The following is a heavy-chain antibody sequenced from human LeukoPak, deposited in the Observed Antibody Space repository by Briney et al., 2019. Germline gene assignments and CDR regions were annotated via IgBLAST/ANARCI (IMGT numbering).Heavy chain of an antibody. Sequence: GGSLRLSCAASGFTFSNFWMSWVRQAPGTGLEWVANIKQDGSEKYYVDSVRGRFTISRDNAKNSLFLQMNSLRAEDTAVYYCARDRYSGAYLGASDIWGQGTMVTVSS. J-gene: IGHJ3*02. V-gene: IGHV3-7*01. CDR3: ARDRYSGAYLGASDI. D-gene: IGHD1-26*01. CDR2: IKQDGSEK. CDR1: GFTFSNFW.